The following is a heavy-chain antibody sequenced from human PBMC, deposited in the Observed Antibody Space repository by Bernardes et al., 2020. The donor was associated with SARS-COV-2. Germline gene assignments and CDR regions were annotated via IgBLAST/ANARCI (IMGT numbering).Heavy chain of an antibody. CDR3: ARSGTYPDAFDI. V-gene: IGHV1-69*13. J-gene: IGHJ3*02. CDR2: IIPLFGTT. D-gene: IGHD1-26*01. Sequence: SMKVSCKTSGHTFTSYAVIWVRQAPGQGLECMGGIIPLFGTTNYAQNFQGRVTIAADESTSTVYMELSSLRSEDTAMYYCARSGTYPDAFDIWGQGTMVTVSS. CDR1: GHTFTSYA.